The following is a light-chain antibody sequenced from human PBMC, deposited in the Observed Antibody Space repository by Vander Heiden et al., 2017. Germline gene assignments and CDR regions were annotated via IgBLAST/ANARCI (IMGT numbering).Light chain of an antibody. J-gene: IGKJ2*01. CDR1: QSVLYSSNNKNY. Sequence: IVMTQSPDPLAGSLGERATINCKSSQSVLYSSNNKNYLAWYQQKPGQPPKLLIYWASTRESGVPDRFSGSGSGTDFTLTISSLQAEDVAVYYCQQYYSTPVTFGQGTKLEIK. V-gene: IGKV4-1*01. CDR3: QQYYSTPVT. CDR2: WAS.